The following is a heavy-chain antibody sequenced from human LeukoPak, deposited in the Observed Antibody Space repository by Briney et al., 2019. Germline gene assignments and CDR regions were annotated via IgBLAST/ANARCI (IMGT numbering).Heavy chain of an antibody. CDR3: ARAIRRGELERY. CDR1: GYTFTSYD. Sequence: ASVKVSCKASGYTFTSYDINWVRQATGQGLEWMGWMNPNSGDTGYAQTFQGRVTMTGDTSVGTAYMELSSLRSEDTAVYYCARAIRRGELERYWGQGTLVTVSS. D-gene: IGHD3-10*01. V-gene: IGHV1-8*01. CDR2: MNPNSGDT. J-gene: IGHJ4*02.